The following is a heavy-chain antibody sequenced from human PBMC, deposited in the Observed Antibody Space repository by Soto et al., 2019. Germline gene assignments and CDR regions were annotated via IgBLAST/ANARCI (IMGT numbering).Heavy chain of an antibody. CDR3: ARHPSDFWFDP. D-gene: IGHD2-21*02. CDR2: IYYSGST. J-gene: IGHJ5*02. V-gene: IGHV4-31*02. Sequence: IRQHPGKGLEWIGYIYYSGSTYYNPSLKSRVTISVDTSKNQFSLKLSSVTAADTAVYYCARHPSDFWFDPWGQGTLVTVSS.